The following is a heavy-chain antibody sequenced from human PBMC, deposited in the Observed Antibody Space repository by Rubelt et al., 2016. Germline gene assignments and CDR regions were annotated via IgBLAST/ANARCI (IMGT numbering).Heavy chain of an antibody. J-gene: IGHJ6*03. D-gene: IGHD4-11*01. CDR1: GFTFSSYA. Sequence: VQPGGSLRLSCAASGFTFSSYAMSWVRQAPGKGLEWVSAISGSGGSTYYADSVKGRFTISRDNSKNTLYLQMNSLRAEDTAVYYCARTTVTTLYYYYYMDVWGKGTTVTVSS. V-gene: IGHV3-23*01. CDR3: ARTTVTTLYYYYYMDV. CDR2: ISGSGGST.